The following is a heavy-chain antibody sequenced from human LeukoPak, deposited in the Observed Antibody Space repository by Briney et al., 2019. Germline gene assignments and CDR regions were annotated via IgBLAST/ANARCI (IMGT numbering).Heavy chain of an antibody. CDR3: AKDLWELLSLRGYYFDY. CDR2: ISGSGGST. V-gene: IGHV3-23*01. D-gene: IGHD1-26*01. Sequence: GRSLRLSCAASGFTFSSYAMSWVRQAPGKGLEWVSAISGSGGSTYYADSVKGRFTISRDNSKNTLYLQMNSLRAEDTAVYYCAKDLWELLSLRGYYFDYWGQGTLVTVSS. J-gene: IGHJ4*02. CDR1: GFTFSSYA.